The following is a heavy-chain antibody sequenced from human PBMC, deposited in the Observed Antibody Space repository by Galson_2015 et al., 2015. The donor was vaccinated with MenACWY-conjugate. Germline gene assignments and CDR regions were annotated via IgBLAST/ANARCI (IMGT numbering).Heavy chain of an antibody. CDR3: AKDLRTIFQLVFDL. Sequence: SLRLSCAGSGFRVGDYAMTWVRQAPGKGLEWISTVSGSGGSTYYADSVKGRFTISRDNSKNTLFLQMTSLRADDTAIYYCAKDLRTIFQLVFDLWGQGTLVIVSS. CDR1: GFRVGDYA. V-gene: IGHV3-23*01. D-gene: IGHD3-10*01. J-gene: IGHJ5*02. CDR2: VSGSGGST.